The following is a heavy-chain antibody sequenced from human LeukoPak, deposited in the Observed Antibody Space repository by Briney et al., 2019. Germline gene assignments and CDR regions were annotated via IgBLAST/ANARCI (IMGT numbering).Heavy chain of an antibody. Sequence: PSETLSLTCTVSGGSISSSSYYWSWIRQPAGKGLEWIGRIYTSGSTNYNPSLKSRVTMSVDTSKNQFSLKLSSVTAADTAVYYCARGRWELLYFDYWGQGTLVTVSS. J-gene: IGHJ4*02. CDR3: ARGRWELLYFDY. CDR2: IYTSGST. CDR1: GGSISSSSYY. V-gene: IGHV4-61*02. D-gene: IGHD1-26*01.